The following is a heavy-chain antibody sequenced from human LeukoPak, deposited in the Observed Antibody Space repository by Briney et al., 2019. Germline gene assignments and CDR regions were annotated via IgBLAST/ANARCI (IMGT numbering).Heavy chain of an antibody. CDR2: IHPNSGGT. V-gene: IGHV1-2*02. Sequence: ASVKVSCKASGYTFTGYYMHWVRQAPGQGLEWMGWIHPNSGGTKYAQKFQGRVTMTRDTSISTAYMELSRLRSDDTAVYYCSRDHGYSGYEYDYWGQGTLVTVSS. D-gene: IGHD5-12*01. CDR1: GYTFTGYY. CDR3: SRDHGYSGYEYDY. J-gene: IGHJ4*02.